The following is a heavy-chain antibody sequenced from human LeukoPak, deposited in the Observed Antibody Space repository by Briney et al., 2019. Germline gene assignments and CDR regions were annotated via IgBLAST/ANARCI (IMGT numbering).Heavy chain of an antibody. V-gene: IGHV3-43*01. J-gene: IGHJ4*02. CDR1: GFIFDDYT. Sequence: GGSLRLSCAASGFIFDDYTMLWVRQAPGKNLEWVSLITWDGSSTDYSDSVKGRFTISRDNNKNSLYLQMNGLRTEDSAFYYCATGSTSSYYHFDYWGRGTLVTVSS. CDR2: ITWDGSST. D-gene: IGHD1-26*01. CDR3: ATGSTSSYYHFDY.